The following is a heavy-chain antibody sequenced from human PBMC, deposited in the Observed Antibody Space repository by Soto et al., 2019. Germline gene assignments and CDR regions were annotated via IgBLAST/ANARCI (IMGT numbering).Heavy chain of an antibody. V-gene: IGHV3-33*01. CDR2: IWYDGSNK. D-gene: IGHD6-19*01. CDR3: ARDRGQWLVPYYYYGMDV. J-gene: IGHJ6*02. CDR1: GFTFSSYG. Sequence: GGSLRLSCAASGFTFSSYGMHWVRQAPGKGLEWVAVIWYDGSNKYYADSVKGRFTISRDNSKNTLYLQMNSLRAEDTAVYYCARDRGQWLVPYYYYGMDVWGQGTTVTVSS.